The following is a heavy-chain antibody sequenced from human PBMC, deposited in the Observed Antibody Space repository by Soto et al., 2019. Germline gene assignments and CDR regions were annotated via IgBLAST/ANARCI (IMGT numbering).Heavy chain of an antibody. CDR2: INSDGSST. J-gene: IGHJ4*02. CDR3: ARGDYGGNWGY. D-gene: IGHD4-17*01. Sequence: EVQLVESGGGLVQPGGFLRLSCAASGFTFSSYWMHWVRQAPGKGLVWVSRINSDGSSTSYADSVKGRFTISRHNAKNTLYLQMHSLRAEDTAVYYCARGDYGGNWGYWGQGTLVTVSS. V-gene: IGHV3-74*01. CDR1: GFTFSSYW.